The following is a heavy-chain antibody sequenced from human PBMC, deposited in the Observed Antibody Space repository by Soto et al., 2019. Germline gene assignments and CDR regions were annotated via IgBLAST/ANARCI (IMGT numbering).Heavy chain of an antibody. Sequence: GGSLRLSCAASGFTFSSFTMNWVRQAPGKGLEWVSSISSSSTYIYYADLVKGRFPISRDNAKNSLYLQMNSLRAEDTAVYYCARDVWSDYWGQGTLVTVSS. J-gene: IGHJ4*02. CDR1: GFTFSSFT. V-gene: IGHV3-21*01. D-gene: IGHD3-16*01. CDR2: ISSSSTYI. CDR3: ARDVWSDY.